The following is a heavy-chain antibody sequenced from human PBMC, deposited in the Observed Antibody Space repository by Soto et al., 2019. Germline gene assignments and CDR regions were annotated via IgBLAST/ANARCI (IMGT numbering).Heavy chain of an antibody. CDR3: ARPGKFTVAGFYYFDY. Sequence: SETLSLTCTVSGGASSSSDYYWGWISQFPGKGLEWIGSISYRGSTFYNPSLRSRLTISIDTSKNQFSLKLNSVTAADTAVYYCARPGKFTVAGFYYFDYWGQGTLVTVS. CDR2: ISYRGST. V-gene: IGHV4-39*01. CDR1: GGASSSSDYY. J-gene: IGHJ4*02. D-gene: IGHD6-19*01.